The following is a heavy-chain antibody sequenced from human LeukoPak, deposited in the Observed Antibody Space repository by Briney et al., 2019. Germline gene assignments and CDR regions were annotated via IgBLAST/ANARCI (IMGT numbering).Heavy chain of an antibody. J-gene: IGHJ4*02. V-gene: IGHV4-34*01. CDR3: AREDYYNSGGYYLDY. D-gene: IGHD3-22*01. CDR1: GGSFSGYY. Sequence: SETLSLTCAVYGGSFSGYYWSWIRQPPGKGLEWIGEINHSGSTNYNPSLKSRVTISVDTSKNQFSLKLSSVTAADTAVYFCAREDYYNSGGYYLDYWGQETLVTVSS. CDR2: INHSGST.